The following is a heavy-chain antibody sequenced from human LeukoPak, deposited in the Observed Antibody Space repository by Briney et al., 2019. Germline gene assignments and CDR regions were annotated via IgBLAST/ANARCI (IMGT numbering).Heavy chain of an antibody. D-gene: IGHD1-26*01. J-gene: IGHJ4*02. Sequence: SETLSLTCTVSGGSISSHYWSWIRQPPGKGLEWIGYIYYSGSTNYNPSLKSRVTISVDTSKNQFSLKLSSVTAADTAVYYCARSSIVGATSAFDYWGQETLVTVSS. CDR1: GGSISSHY. CDR2: IYYSGST. V-gene: IGHV4-59*11. CDR3: ARSSIVGATSAFDY.